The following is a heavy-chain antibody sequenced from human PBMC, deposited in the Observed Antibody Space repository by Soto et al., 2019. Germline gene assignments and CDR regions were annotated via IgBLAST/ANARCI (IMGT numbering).Heavy chain of an antibody. J-gene: IGHJ5*02. V-gene: IGHV3-7*01. Sequence: GGSLRLSCAASGFTFSSYWMSWVRQAPGKGPEWVANIKQDGSEKYYVDSVKGRFTISRDNAKNSLYLQMNSLRAEDTAVYYCAGQSSGWSNWFDPWAQGTLVTVSS. CDR2: IKQDGSEK. CDR1: GFTFSSYW. D-gene: IGHD6-19*01. CDR3: AGQSSGWSNWFDP.